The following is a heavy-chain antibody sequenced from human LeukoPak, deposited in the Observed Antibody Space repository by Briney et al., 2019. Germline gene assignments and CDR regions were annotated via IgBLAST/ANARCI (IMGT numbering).Heavy chain of an antibody. Sequence: GASVKVSCKASRYTFSDYYLHWVRQAPGHPLEWIGWINPNSCGTNYAQKLQGRVTMNSDTCIGPAYMELGSLQCDGPAVDYCARVRLSGSGSYYGYWGQGTLVTVSS. CDR2: INPNSCGT. V-gene: IGHV1-2*02. CDR3: ARVRLSGSGSYYGY. CDR1: RYTFSDYY. J-gene: IGHJ4*02. D-gene: IGHD3-10*01.